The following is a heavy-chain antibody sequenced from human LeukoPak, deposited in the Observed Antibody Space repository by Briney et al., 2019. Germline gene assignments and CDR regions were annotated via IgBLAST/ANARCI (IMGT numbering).Heavy chain of an antibody. V-gene: IGHV4-59*08. Sequence: SETLSLTCTVSGGSISSYYWSWIRQPPGKGLEWIGYISYSGSTNYNPSLKSRVTISLDTSKNQFSLKLSSVTAADAAVYYCAGHHPRNTVDFWGQGTLVTVSS. D-gene: IGHD2-8*02. J-gene: IGHJ4*02. CDR2: ISYSGST. CDR1: GGSISSYY. CDR3: AGHHPRNTVDF.